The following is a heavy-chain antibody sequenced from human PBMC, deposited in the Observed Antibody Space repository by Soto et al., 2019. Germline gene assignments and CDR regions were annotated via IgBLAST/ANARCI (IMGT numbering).Heavy chain of an antibody. Sequence: SVKVSCKASGGTFSSYAISWVRQAPGQGLEWMGGIIPIFGTANYAQKFQGRVTITADESTSTAYMELSSLRSEDTAVYYCALTTYYDILSVDYWGQGTLVTVSS. V-gene: IGHV1-69*13. CDR1: GGTFSSYA. D-gene: IGHD3-9*01. CDR3: ALTTYYDILSVDY. J-gene: IGHJ4*02. CDR2: IIPIFGTA.